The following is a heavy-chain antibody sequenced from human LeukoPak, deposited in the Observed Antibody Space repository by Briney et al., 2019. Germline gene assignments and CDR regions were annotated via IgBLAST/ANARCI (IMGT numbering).Heavy chain of an antibody. J-gene: IGHJ4*02. CDR2: TSAYNGNT. D-gene: IGHD3-10*01. Sequence: ASVKVSCRTSGYSFINYGISWVRQAPGHGLEWMGWTSAYNGNTNYAQKFQGRVSMTTDTSTATAYMELRSLTSDDTAVYYCARESNYGSGTYYISYYDYWGQGTLVTVSS. CDR3: ARESNYGSGTYYISYYDY. V-gene: IGHV1-18*01. CDR1: GYSFINYG.